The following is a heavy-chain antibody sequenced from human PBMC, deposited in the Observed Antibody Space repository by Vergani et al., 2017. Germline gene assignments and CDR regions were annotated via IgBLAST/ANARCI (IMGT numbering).Heavy chain of an antibody. Sequence: EVQLVESGGDLVQPGRYLRLSCTDSGFTFGYYSMDWIRQAPGQGLEWVGGIRCKAYGHATIYAASVKGRFTISRDDSKSIADLQMNNLQTEDTAMYYCVRNQVTMLRGSDALDSWGQGAMVAVCS. D-gene: IGHD3-10*01. V-gene: IGHV3-49*03. CDR3: VRNQVTMLRGSDALDS. CDR1: GFTFGYYS. J-gene: IGHJ3*02. CDR2: IRCKAYGHAT.